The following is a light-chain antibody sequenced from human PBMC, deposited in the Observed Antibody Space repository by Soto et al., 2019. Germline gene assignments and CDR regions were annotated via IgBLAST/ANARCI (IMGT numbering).Light chain of an antibody. V-gene: IGLV2-8*01. CDR1: SSDVGGYNY. CDR3: AAWDDSLNGYV. J-gene: IGLJ1*01. Sequence: QSALTQPPSASGSPGQSVTISCTGTSSDVGGYNYVSWYQQRPGKAPKLLIYEINKRPSGVPDRFSGSKSGNAASLTVSGLQSEDEADYYCAAWDDSLNGYVFGTGTKVTVL. CDR2: EIN.